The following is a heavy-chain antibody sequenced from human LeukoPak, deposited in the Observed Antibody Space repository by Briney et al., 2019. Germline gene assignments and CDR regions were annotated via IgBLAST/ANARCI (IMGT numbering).Heavy chain of an antibody. CDR3: ARADSSGYYHFDY. Sequence: PSETLSLTCAVSGGSISSGGYSWSWIRQPPGTGLEWIGYIYHSGSTYHNPSLKSRVTISVDRSKNQFSLKLSSVTAADTAVYYCARADSSGYYHFDYWGQGTLVTVSS. J-gene: IGHJ4*02. D-gene: IGHD3-22*01. CDR1: GGSISSGGYS. CDR2: IYHSGST. V-gene: IGHV4-30-2*01.